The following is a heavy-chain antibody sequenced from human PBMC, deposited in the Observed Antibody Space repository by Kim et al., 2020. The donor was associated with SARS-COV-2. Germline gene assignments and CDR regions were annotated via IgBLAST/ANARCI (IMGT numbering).Heavy chain of an antibody. CDR3: TKRTSGAWPFDY. D-gene: IGHD2-2*01. CDR2: IVITGGNT. CDR1: GFTFTSYA. Sequence: GGSLRLSCEASGFTFTSYAMTWVRQAPGKGLEWVASIVITGGNTYYADSVKVRFTISRDNSRDTLFLHMYSLRAKDTVVYYYTKRTSGAWPFDYWGQGTLVTVSS. J-gene: IGHJ4*02. V-gene: IGHV3-23*01.